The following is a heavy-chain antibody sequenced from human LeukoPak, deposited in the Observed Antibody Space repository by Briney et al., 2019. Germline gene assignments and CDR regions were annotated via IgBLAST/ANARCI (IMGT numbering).Heavy chain of an antibody. CDR1: GGTFGSYA. CDR3: ALTGYYDSNGYYYYPPFDY. V-gene: IGHV1-69*05. CDR2: IIPIFGTA. J-gene: IGHJ4*02. D-gene: IGHD3-22*01. Sequence: GASVKVSCKASGGTFGSYAISWVRQAPGQGLEWMGRIIPIFGTANYAQKFQGRVTITTDESTSTAYMELSSLRSEDTAVYYCALTGYYDSNGYYYYPPFDYWGQGTLVTVSS.